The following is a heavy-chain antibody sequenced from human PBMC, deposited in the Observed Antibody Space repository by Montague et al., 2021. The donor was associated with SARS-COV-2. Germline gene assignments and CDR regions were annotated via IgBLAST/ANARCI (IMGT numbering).Heavy chain of an antibody. D-gene: IGHD2-15*01. J-gene: IGHJ6*02. Sequence: SETLSLTCTVSGGSISSYYWSWIRQPPGKGLEWIGYIYYSGSTNYNPSLKSRVTISVDTSKNQFSLKLSSETAADTAVYYCARHPIGSFPRYGMDVWGQGTTVTVSS. CDR3: ARHPIGSFPRYGMDV. V-gene: IGHV4-59*08. CDR2: IYYSGST. CDR1: GGSISSYY.